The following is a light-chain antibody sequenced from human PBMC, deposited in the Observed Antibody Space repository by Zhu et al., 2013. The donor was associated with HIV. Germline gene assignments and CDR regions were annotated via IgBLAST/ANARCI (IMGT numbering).Light chain of an antibody. CDR2: KAS. CDR1: QSISMW. Sequence: DIQMTQFPSTLSASVGDRVSITCRASQSISMWLAWYQQKPGKAPKPLIFKASSLESGVPSRFSGRGSGTEFTLTISSLQPDDFAIYYCQQYNGYSTFGQGTKVEIK. CDR3: QQYNGYST. J-gene: IGKJ1*01. V-gene: IGKV1-5*03.